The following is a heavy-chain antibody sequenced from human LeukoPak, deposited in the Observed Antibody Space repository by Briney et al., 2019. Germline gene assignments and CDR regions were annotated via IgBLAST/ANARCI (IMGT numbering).Heavy chain of an antibody. J-gene: IGHJ6*03. CDR2: IIPIFGTA. CDR1: GYTFTSYG. V-gene: IGHV1-69*13. D-gene: IGHD1-26*01. CDR3: ARDIGADSGYMDV. Sequence: SVKVSCKASGYTFTSYGISWVRQAPGQGLEWMGGIIPIFGTANYAQKFQGRVAITADESTSTAYMELSSLRSEDTAVYYCARDIGADSGYMDVWGKGTTVTVSS.